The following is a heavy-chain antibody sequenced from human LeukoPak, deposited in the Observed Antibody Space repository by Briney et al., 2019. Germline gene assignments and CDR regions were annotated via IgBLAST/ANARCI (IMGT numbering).Heavy chain of an antibody. J-gene: IGHJ5*02. CDR3: ARHGSSNWFDP. Sequence: SETLSLTCTVSGGSLSSYYWSWIRQPPGKGLEWIGFIFYSGSANYSPSLKSRVTISVDTSKNQFSLKLMSVTAADTAVYYCARHGSSNWFDPWGQGTLVTVSS. CDR2: IFYSGSA. V-gene: IGHV4-59*01. CDR1: GGSLSSYY.